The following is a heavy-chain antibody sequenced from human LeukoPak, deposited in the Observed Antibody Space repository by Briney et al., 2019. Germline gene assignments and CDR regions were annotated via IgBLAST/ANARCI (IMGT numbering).Heavy chain of an antibody. D-gene: IGHD3-16*01. Sequence: PGGSVRLSCAASGFTFSTYAMSWIGQAPGKGLECVSYISSSSRYTNYEDSVKGRFTISRDNAKNSLYLQMDSLRAEDTAVYYCARGLRYYYYGMYVWGQGTTGTVSS. CDR3: ARGLRYYYYGMYV. CDR2: ISSSSRYT. CDR1: GFTFSTYA. J-gene: IGHJ6*01. V-gene: IGHV3-11*06.